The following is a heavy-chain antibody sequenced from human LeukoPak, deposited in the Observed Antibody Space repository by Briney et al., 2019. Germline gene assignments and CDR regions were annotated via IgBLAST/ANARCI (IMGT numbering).Heavy chain of an antibody. J-gene: IGHJ4*02. D-gene: IGHD3-16*02. CDR1: GGSVSSGSYY. CDR2: IYYSGST. Sequence: SETLSLTCTVSGGSVSSGSYYWSWIRQPPGKGLEWIGYIYYSGSTNYNPSLKSRVTISVDTSKNQFSLKLSSVTAADTAVYYCARGRRVRELSSTRWGQGTLVTVSS. CDR3: ARGRRVRELSSTR. V-gene: IGHV4-61*01.